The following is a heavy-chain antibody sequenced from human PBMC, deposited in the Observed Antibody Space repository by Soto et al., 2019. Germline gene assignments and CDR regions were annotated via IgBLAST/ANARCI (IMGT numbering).Heavy chain of an antibody. CDR2: INPSGGST. V-gene: IGHV1-46*01. CDR1: GYTFTSYY. D-gene: IGHD3-9*01. CDR3: ARDLQGLAYYDILTGYHYYYGMDV. J-gene: IGHJ6*02. Sequence: VASVKVSCKASGYTFTSYYMHWVRQAPGQGLEWMGIINPSGGSTSYAQKFQGRVTMTRDTSTSTVYVELSSLRSEDTAVYYCARDLQGLAYYDILTGYHYYYGMDVWGQGTTVTVSS.